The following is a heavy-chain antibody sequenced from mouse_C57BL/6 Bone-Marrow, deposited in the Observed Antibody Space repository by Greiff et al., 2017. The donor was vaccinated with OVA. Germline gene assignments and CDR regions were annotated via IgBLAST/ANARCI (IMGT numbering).Heavy chain of an antibody. CDR2: IYPGDGDT. V-gene: IGHV1-82*01. D-gene: IGHD1-1*01. CDR1: GYAFSSSG. Sequence: VKLMESGPELVKPGASVKISCKASGYAFSSSGMNWVKQRPGKGLEWIGRIYPGDGDTNYNGRFKGKATLTADKSSSPAYMHLSSLTSEDSAVYFCARSDYYGSPSYWYFDVWGTGTTVTVSS. CDR3: ARSDYYGSPSYWYFDV. J-gene: IGHJ1*03.